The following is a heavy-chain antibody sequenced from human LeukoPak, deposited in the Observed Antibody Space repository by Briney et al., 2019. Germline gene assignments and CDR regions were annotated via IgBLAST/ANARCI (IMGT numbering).Heavy chain of an antibody. J-gene: IGHJ4*02. V-gene: IGHV3-30-3*01. CDR1: GFTFSSYA. Sequence: GGSLRLSCAASGFTFSSYAMHWVRQAPGKGLEWVAVISYDGSNKYYADSVKGRFTISRDNSKNTLYLQMNSLRAEDTAVYYCARGTFNYYGSGSYYNSFDYWGQGTLVTVSS. CDR3: ARGTFNYYGSGSYYNSFDY. CDR2: ISYDGSNK. D-gene: IGHD3-10*01.